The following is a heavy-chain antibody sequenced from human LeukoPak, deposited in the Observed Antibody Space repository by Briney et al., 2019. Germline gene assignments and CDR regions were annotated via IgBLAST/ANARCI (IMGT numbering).Heavy chain of an antibody. D-gene: IGHD3-3*01. Sequence: SETLSLTCTVSGGAISSYYWSWIRQPPGKGLEWIGYIYYSGSTNYNPSLKSRVTISVDTSKNQFSLKLSSVTAADTAVYYCARALVFNYYDFWSGYYHWFDPWGQGTLVTVSS. V-gene: IGHV4-59*01. CDR2: IYYSGST. CDR3: ARALVFNYYDFWSGYYHWFDP. CDR1: GGAISSYY. J-gene: IGHJ5*02.